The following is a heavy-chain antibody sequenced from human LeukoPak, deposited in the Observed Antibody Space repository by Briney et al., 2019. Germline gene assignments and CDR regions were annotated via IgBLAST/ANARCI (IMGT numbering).Heavy chain of an antibody. CDR1: GYTFTGYY. CDR2: INPNSGGT. Sequence: ASVKVSCKASGYTFTGYYMHWVRQAHGQGLEWMGWINPNSGGTNYAQKFQGRVTMTRDTSISTAYMELSRLRSDDTAVYYCARSHYYDSSGIDYWGQGTLVTVSS. CDR3: ARSHYYDSSGIDY. V-gene: IGHV1-2*02. D-gene: IGHD3-22*01. J-gene: IGHJ4*02.